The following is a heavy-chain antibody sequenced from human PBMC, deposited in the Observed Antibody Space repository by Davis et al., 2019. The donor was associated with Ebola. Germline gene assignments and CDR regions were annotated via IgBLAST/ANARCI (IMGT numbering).Heavy chain of an antibody. D-gene: IGHD6-19*01. J-gene: IGHJ4*02. Sequence: PGGSLRLSCGVSGFPFSAYFMDWVRLTPGTGLEWVGLSRNQENHYNTEYAASVRGRFTISRDDSKKSMYLQMNSLRAEDTAVYYCAIANRGPVADTGDYWGQGTLVTVSS. CDR3: AIANRGPVADTGDY. V-gene: IGHV3-72*01. CDR1: GFPFSAYF. CDR2: SRNQENHYNT.